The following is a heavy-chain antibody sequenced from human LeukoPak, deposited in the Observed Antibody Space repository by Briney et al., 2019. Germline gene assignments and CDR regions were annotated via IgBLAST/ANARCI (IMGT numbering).Heavy chain of an antibody. CDR3: AKSLSYYYDSSGGGAFDI. CDR1: GFTFDDYA. J-gene: IGHJ3*02. D-gene: IGHD3-22*01. Sequence: PGRSLRLSCAASGFTFDDYAMHWVRQAPGKGLEWVSGISWKSGSIGYADSVKGRFTISRDNAKNSLYLQMNSLRAEDTALYYCAKSLSYYYDSSGGGAFDIWGQGTMVTVSS. V-gene: IGHV3-9*01. CDR2: ISWKSGSI.